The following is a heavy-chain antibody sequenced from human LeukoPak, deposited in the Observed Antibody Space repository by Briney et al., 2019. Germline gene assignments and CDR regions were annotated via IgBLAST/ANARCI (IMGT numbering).Heavy chain of an antibody. CDR2: ISGSGDST. D-gene: IGHD6-19*01. CDR3: AKEAVTGPFDY. V-gene: IGHV3-23*01. J-gene: IGHJ4*02. Sequence: GGSLRLSCAASGFTFSIYAMNWVRQAPGKGLEWVSGISGSGDSTNYADSVKGRSTISRDNSKNTLYLQMNSLRAEDTAVYYCAKEAVTGPFDYWGQGTLVTVSS. CDR1: GFTFSIYA.